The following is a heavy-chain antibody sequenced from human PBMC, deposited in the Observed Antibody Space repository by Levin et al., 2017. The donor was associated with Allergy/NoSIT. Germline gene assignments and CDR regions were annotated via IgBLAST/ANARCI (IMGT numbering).Heavy chain of an antibody. D-gene: IGHD3-3*01. CDR3: ARDKRSPYDFWSGNWFDP. J-gene: IGHJ5*02. CDR1: GITVSSNY. V-gene: IGHV3-66*01. Sequence: GGSLRLSCAASGITVSSNYMSWVRQAPGKGLEWVAVIYSGGNTYYRDSVKGRFTISRDNSKNTLYLQMNSLRAEDTAVYYCARDKRSPYDFWSGNWFDPWGQGTLVTVSS. CDR2: IYSGGNT.